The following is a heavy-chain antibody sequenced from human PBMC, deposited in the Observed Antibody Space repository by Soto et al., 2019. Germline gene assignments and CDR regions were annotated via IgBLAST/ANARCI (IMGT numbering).Heavy chain of an antibody. J-gene: IGHJ4*02. Sequence: EVQLVESGGGLVEPGGSLRLSCAASGFTFSSYSMNWVRQAPGKGLEWVSSISSSSRYIYYADSVKGRFTISRDNAKLSLYLQMNNLRAEDTAVYYCARAGIVLMVYAVPFDHWGQEPMVTVSS. CDR2: ISSSSRYI. CDR3: ARAGIVLMVYAVPFDH. CDR1: GFTFSSYS. V-gene: IGHV3-21*01. D-gene: IGHD2-8*01.